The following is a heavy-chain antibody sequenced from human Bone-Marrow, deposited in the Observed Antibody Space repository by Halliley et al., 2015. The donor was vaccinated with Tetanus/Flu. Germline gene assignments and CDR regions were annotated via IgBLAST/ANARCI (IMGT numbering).Heavy chain of an antibody. CDR3: AREALPFFNGFDP. D-gene: IGHD3-3*01. CDR1: GGSINSYY. Sequence: TLSLTCTISGGSINSYYWSWIRQPPGKRLEWIGYAHHTGITNYNPSLKSRVTISLDTSKNQFSLRLTSVTAADTAVYYCAREALPFFNGFDPWGQGTLVTVSS. CDR2: AHHTGIT. J-gene: IGHJ5*02. V-gene: IGHV4-59*01.